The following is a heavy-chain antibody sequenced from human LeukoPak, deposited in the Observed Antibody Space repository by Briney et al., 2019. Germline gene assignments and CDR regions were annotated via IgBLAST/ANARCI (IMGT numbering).Heavy chain of an antibody. J-gene: IGHJ4*02. CDR1: GYTFTIYG. V-gene: IGHV1-18*01. CDR3: ARVRLGYCSGGSCYGDY. Sequence: ASVKVSCKASGYTFTIYGISWVRQAPGQGREWMGWISAYNGNTNYAQKLQGRVTMTTDTSTSTAYMELRSLRSDDTAVYYCARVRLGYCSGGSCYGDYWGQGTLVTVSS. CDR2: ISAYNGNT. D-gene: IGHD2-15*01.